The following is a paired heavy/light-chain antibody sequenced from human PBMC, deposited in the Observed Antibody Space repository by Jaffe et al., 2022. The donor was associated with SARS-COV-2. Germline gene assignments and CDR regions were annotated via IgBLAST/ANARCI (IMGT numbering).Light chain of an antibody. J-gene: IGLJ2*01. CDR2: LNSDGSH. Sequence: QLVLTQSPSASASLGASVNLTCTLSSGHSDYAIAWHQQQPDKGPRYLMKLNSDGSHSKGDGIPDRFSGSSSGAERYLTISSLQSDDEADYYCQTWDTGLVIFGGGTKVTVL. CDR1: SGHSDYA. V-gene: IGLV4-69*02. CDR3: QTWDTGLVI.
Heavy chain of an antibody. CDR2: INTAGNNA. Sequence: EVQLVESGGGLVQPGGSLRLSCAASGFTFSNFWMHWVRQAPGKGLVWVSRINTAGNNAAYADSVRGRFTISRDNAKNTLYLQMDSLGAEDTARYYCVAPVAYGSGNYYNLGYWGQGTLVNVSS. V-gene: IGHV3-74*01. CDR1: GFTFSNFW. CDR3: VAPVAYGSGNYYNLGY. D-gene: IGHD3-10*01. J-gene: IGHJ4*02.